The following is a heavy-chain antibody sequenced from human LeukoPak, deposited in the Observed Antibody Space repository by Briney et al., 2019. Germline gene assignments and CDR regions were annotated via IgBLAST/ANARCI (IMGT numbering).Heavy chain of an antibody. J-gene: IGHJ4*02. CDR1: GGSFSGYY. CDR3: ARVGGYNPRGDY. V-gene: IGHV4-34*01. D-gene: IGHD5-24*01. Sequence: ETLSLTCAVYGGSFSGYYWGWIRQPPGKGLEWIGSIYYSGSTYYNPSLESRVTISVDTSKNQFSPRLTSVTAADTAVYYCARVGGYNPRGDYWGQGTLVTVSS. CDR2: IYYSGST.